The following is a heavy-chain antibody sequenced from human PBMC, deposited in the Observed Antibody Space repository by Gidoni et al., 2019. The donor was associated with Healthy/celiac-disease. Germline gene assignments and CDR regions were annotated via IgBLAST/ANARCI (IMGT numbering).Heavy chain of an antibody. CDR1: GFTVSSNY. CDR3: ARAGSLSGSSFIYYFDY. J-gene: IGHJ4*02. CDR2: IYSGGSA. D-gene: IGHD1-26*01. V-gene: IGHV3-66*01. Sequence: EVQLVESGGGLVQPGGSLRLSCAASGFTVSSNYMSWVRQAPGKGLEWVSVIYSGGSADYADSVKGSFTISRDNSKNTLYLQMNSLRAEDTAVYYCARAGSLSGSSFIYYFDYWGQGTLVTVSS.